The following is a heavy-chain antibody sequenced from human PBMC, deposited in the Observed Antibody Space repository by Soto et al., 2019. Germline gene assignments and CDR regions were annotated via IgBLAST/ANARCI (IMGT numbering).Heavy chain of an antibody. Sequence: GESLKISCKGSGYGFTSYWIGWVRQMPGKGLEWMGIIYPGDSDTRYSPSFQGQVTISADKSISTAYLQWSSLKASDTAMYYCARSVDTAMVPSYYYGMDVWGQGTTVTVSS. D-gene: IGHD5-18*01. V-gene: IGHV5-51*01. J-gene: IGHJ6*02. CDR2: IYPGDSDT. CDR3: ARSVDTAMVPSYYYGMDV. CDR1: GYGFTSYW.